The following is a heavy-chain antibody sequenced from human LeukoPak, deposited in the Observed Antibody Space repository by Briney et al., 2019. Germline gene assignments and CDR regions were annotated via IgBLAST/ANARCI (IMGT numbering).Heavy chain of an antibody. Sequence: SETLSLTCTVSGGSISSYYWSWIRQPPGKGLEWIGYIYYSGSTNYNPSLKSRVTIPVDTSKNQFSLKLSSVTAADTAVYYCARGWPTYYYDSSGYYRPREYYSYYYYMDVWGKGTTVTISS. V-gene: IGHV4-59*12. D-gene: IGHD3-22*01. CDR1: GGSISSYY. CDR2: IYYSGST. CDR3: ARGWPTYYYDSSGYYRPREYYSYYYYMDV. J-gene: IGHJ6*03.